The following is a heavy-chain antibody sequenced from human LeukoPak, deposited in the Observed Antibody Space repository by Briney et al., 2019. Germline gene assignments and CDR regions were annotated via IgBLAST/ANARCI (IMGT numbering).Heavy chain of an antibody. Sequence: GASVTVSCTASGGTFSSYAISWVRQAPGQGLEWMGGIIPIFGTANYAQKFQGRVTITADESTSTAYMELSSLRSEDTAVYYCARDGHDGYNSYYFDYWGQGTLVTVSS. CDR3: ARDGHDGYNSYYFDY. CDR1: GGTFSSYA. J-gene: IGHJ4*02. D-gene: IGHD5-24*01. V-gene: IGHV1-69*13. CDR2: IIPIFGTA.